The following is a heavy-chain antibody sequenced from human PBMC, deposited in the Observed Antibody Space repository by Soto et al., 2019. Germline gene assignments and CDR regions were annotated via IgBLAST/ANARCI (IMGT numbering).Heavy chain of an antibody. D-gene: IGHD4-17*01. Sequence: QVQLVQSGAEVKKPGASVKVSCKASGYTFTNYDINWVRQATGQGLEWMGWMNPKSGNTGYAQQFQGSVIMTRSPSISTAYMELSSLRSEDTAVYYCVRVYGEIDYWGQGTLVTVSS. CDR3: VRVYGEIDY. V-gene: IGHV1-8*01. J-gene: IGHJ4*02. CDR2: MNPKSGNT. CDR1: GYTFTNYD.